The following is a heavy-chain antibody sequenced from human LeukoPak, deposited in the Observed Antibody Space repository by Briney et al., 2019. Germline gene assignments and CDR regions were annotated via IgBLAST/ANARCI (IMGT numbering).Heavy chain of an antibody. Sequence: PGGSLRLSCAASGFTFSSYGTHWVRQAPGKGLEWVAYIRYHGSNINYADSVKGRFTISRDNSKDTLFLQMSSLRAEDTAVYYCAKVLTGYCGSTSCPFDSWGQGTLVTVSS. CDR3: AKVLTGYCGSTSCPFDS. D-gene: IGHD2-2*01. CDR1: GFTFSSYG. CDR2: IRYHGSNI. V-gene: IGHV3-30*02. J-gene: IGHJ4*02.